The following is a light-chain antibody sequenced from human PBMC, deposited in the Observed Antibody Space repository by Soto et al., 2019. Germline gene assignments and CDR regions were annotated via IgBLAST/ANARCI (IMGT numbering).Light chain of an antibody. J-gene: IGKJ2*01. CDR3: QQRSNWYT. CDR1: QSVSSSY. V-gene: IGKV3D-20*02. CDR2: GAS. Sequence: EIVLTQSPGTLSLSPGERATLSCRASQSVSSSYLAWYQQKPGQAPRLLIYGASTRATGIPARFSGSGSGTDFTLTISSLEPEDFAVYYCQQRSNWYTFGQGTKVDIK.